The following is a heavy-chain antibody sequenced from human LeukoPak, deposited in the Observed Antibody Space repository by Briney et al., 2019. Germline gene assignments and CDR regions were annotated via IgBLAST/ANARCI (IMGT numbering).Heavy chain of an antibody. CDR3: ARDVGYSCGVDY. J-gene: IGHJ4*02. CDR1: GGSFSGYY. Sequence: PSETLSLTCAVYGGSFSGYYWSWIRQPPGKGLEWIGEINHSGSTNYNPSLKSRVTISVDTSKNQFSLKLSSVTAADTAVYYCARDVGYSCGVDYWGQGTLVTVSS. CDR2: INHSGST. V-gene: IGHV4-34*01. D-gene: IGHD5-18*01.